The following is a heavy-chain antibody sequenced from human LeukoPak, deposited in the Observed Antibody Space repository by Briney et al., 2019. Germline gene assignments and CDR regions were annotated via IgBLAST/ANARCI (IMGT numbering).Heavy chain of an antibody. V-gene: IGHV4-59*01. J-gene: IGHJ6*03. D-gene: IGHD2-8*01. Sequence: SETLSLTCTVSGGSISYYYWTWIRQPPGKGLEWIGYIYYSGSTKFNPSLKSRVTMSVDTSKNQVSLKLSSVTAADTAVYYCARILITDHYYYMDVWGKGTTVTVSS. CDR3: ARILITDHYYYMDV. CDR1: GGSISYYY. CDR2: IYYSGST.